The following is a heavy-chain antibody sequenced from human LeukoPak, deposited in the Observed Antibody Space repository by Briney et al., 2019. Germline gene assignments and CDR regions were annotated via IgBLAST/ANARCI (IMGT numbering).Heavy chain of an antibody. CDR3: ARDSGHTPFDN. D-gene: IGHD6-25*01. CDR1: GFTFSDYA. J-gene: IGHJ4*02. CDR2: IKSGGAT. V-gene: IGHV3-53*01. Sequence: GGSLRLSCAASGFTFSDYAMTWVRLAPGKGLEWVSIIKSGGATYYSESVKGRFTISRDTSQNMLFLQMNTLTVEDTAVYYCARDSGHTPFDNWGQGTLVTVSS.